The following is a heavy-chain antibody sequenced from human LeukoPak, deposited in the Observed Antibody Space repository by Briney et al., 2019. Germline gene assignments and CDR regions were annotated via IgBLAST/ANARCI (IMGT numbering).Heavy chain of an antibody. CDR1: GFTFSNAW. Sequence: PGGSLRLSCAASGFTFSNAWMSWVRQAPWKGLEWVGRIKSKTDDGTTDYAAPVKGRFTISRDDSKNTLYLQMNRMKTEDTPVYYSTTVGYDYGDYGFDYWGQGTLVTVSS. V-gene: IGHV3-15*01. CDR2: IKSKTDDGTT. D-gene: IGHD4-17*01. CDR3: TTVGYDYGDYGFDY. J-gene: IGHJ4*02.